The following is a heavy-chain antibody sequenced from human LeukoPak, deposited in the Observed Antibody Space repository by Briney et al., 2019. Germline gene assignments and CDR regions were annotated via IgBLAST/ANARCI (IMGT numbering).Heavy chain of an antibody. J-gene: IGHJ3*02. CDR1: GFTFSRYW. CDR2: IHTDGSVT. Sequence: GGSLRLSCAASGFTFSRYWMHWVRQTPGKGLVWVSRIHTDGSVTIYADSVKGRFTISRDNAKNTLYLQMNNLRAEDTAVYYCARHLLGDYGALDIWGQGAMVTISS. V-gene: IGHV3-74*01. D-gene: IGHD4-17*01. CDR3: ARHLLGDYGALDI.